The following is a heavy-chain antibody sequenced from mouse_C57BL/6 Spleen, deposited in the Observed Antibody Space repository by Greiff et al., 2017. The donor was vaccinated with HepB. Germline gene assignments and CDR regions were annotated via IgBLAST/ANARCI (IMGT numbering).Heavy chain of an antibody. J-gene: IGHJ2*01. Sequence: VKLVESGAELARPGASVKLSCKASGYTFTSYGISWVKQRTGQGLEWIGEIYPRSGNTYYNEKFKGKATLTADKSSSTAYMELRSLTSEDSAVYFCARSTTVVDGYFDYWGQGTTRTVSS. CDR3: ARSTTVVDGYFDY. CDR2: IYPRSGNT. D-gene: IGHD1-1*01. CDR1: GYTFTSYG. V-gene: IGHV1-81*01.